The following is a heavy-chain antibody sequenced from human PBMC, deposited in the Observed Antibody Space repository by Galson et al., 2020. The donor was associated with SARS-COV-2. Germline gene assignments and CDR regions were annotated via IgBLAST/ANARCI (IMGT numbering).Heavy chain of an antibody. CDR1: GFTFSSYG. CDR3: ASEDGSGSYPGY. Sequence: PGGSLRLSCAASGFTFSSYGMHWVRQAPGKGLEWVAVIWYDGSNKYYADSVKGRFTISRDNSKNTLYLQMNSLRAEDTAVYYCASEDGSGSYPGYWGQGTLVTVSS. V-gene: IGHV3-33*01. D-gene: IGHD3-10*01. J-gene: IGHJ4*02. CDR2: IWYDGSNK.